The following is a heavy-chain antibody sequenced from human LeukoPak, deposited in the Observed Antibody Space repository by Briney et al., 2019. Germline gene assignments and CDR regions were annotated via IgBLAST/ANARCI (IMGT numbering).Heavy chain of an antibody. CDR1: GFTFSSYE. J-gene: IGHJ4*02. Sequence: PGGSLRLSCAASGFTFSSYEMNWVRQAPGKGLEWVSYISSSGSTIYYADSVKGRFTISRDNAKNSLYLQMNSLRAEDTAVYYCARDAGIAAAGTGDYWGQGTLVTVSS. V-gene: IGHV3-48*03. D-gene: IGHD6-13*01. CDR2: ISSSGSTI. CDR3: ARDAGIAAAGTGDY.